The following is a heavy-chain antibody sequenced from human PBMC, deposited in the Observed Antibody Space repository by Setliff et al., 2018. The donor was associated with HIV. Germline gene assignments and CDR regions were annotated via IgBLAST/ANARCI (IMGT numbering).Heavy chain of an antibody. J-gene: IGHJ4*02. CDR2: ISSSDDTI. Sequence: GGSLRLSCAASGFTFSSYEMNWVRQAPGKGLEWVSYISSSDDTIHYADSVRGRFTISRDNAKNSLYLQMNSLRAEDTAVYYCARIYNYVWGTYRNLDYWGQGTVVTVSS. V-gene: IGHV3-48*03. D-gene: IGHD3-16*02. CDR1: GFTFSSYE. CDR3: ARIYNYVWGTYRNLDY.